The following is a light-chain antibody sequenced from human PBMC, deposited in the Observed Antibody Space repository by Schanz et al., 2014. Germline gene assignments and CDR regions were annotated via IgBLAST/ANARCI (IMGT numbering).Light chain of an antibody. CDR2: GDN. CDR3: AAWEDSLNAWV. Sequence: QSVLTQPPSASGTPGQRVTISCFGSSSNIGSNTVNWYQQLPGTAPKILIYGDNQRPSGVPDRFSGSKSGTSASLAISGLQSEDEADYYCAAWEDSLNAWVFGGGTKLTVL. V-gene: IGLV1-44*01. CDR1: SSNIGSNT. J-gene: IGLJ3*02.